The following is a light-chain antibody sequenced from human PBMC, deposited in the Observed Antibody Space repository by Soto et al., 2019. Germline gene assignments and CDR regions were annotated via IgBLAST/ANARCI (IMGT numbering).Light chain of an antibody. V-gene: IGKV1-33*01. J-gene: IGKJ4*01. Sequence: DIQMTQSPSSLSASVGDRVTITCQASQDISNYLNCYQQKPGKAPKLLIYDASNLETGVPSRFSGSGSGTDFTFTISSLQPEDIATYYCQQYDNLLTFGGGTKVDIK. CDR2: DAS. CDR1: QDISNY. CDR3: QQYDNLLT.